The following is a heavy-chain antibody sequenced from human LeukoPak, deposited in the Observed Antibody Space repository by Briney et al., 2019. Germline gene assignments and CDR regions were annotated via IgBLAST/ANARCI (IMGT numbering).Heavy chain of an antibody. D-gene: IGHD5-12*01. J-gene: IGHJ4*02. V-gene: IGHV1-2*02. Sequence: GSSVKVSCKASGYTFTDYYMHWVRQAPGQGLEWMGWINANTGGTNYAQKFRGRVTLTRDTSISTAYMELSSLTSDDTAVYYCARGIVLTISTYWGRGTLVTASS. CDR2: INANTGGT. CDR1: GYTFTDYY. CDR3: ARGIVLTISTY.